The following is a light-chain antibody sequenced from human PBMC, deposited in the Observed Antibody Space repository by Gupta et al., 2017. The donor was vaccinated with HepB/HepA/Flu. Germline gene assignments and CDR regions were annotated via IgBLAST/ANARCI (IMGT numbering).Light chain of an antibody. CDR3: QQVYHNPLT. V-gene: IGKV1-9*01. Sequence: DIPLTQSPSLLSASIGDRVTITCRASQAISSSLAWFQQKPGKAPKLLIYAASTLQSGVPSRFSGGGSGTEFTLTISSLQPEDFAAYYCQQVYHNPLTFGAGTKVEI. CDR1: QAISSS. CDR2: AAS. J-gene: IGKJ4*01.